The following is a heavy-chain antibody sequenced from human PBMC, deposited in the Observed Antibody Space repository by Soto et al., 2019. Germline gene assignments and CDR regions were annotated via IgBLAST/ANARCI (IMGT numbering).Heavy chain of an antibody. J-gene: IGHJ4*02. CDR3: ARVDAGYCSGGSCYTFDY. CDR2: INHSGST. CDR1: GGSFSGYY. V-gene: IGHV4-34*01. D-gene: IGHD2-15*01. Sequence: SETLSLTCAVYGGSFSGYYWSWIHQPPGKGLEWIGEINHSGSTNYNPSLKSRVTISVDTSKNQFSLKLSSVTAADTAVYYCARVDAGYCSGGSCYTFDYWGQGTLVTVSS.